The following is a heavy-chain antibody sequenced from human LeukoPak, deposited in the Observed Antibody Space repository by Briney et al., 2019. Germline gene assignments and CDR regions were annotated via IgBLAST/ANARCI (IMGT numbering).Heavy chain of an antibody. CDR2: ISYDGRQN. CDR3: AKGIQWLVRGWFDP. J-gene: IGHJ5*02. CDR1: GFTFSTYA. D-gene: IGHD6-19*01. Sequence: GGSLRLSCAASGFTFSTYAMNWVRQAPGKGLEWVAVISYDGRQNYYADSVKGRFTISRDNSKNTLYLQMNSLRAEDTAVYYCAKGIQWLVRGWFDPWGQGTLVTVSS. V-gene: IGHV3-30*04.